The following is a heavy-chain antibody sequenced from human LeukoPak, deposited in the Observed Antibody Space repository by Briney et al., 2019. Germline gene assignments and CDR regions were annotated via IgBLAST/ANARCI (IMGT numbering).Heavy chain of an antibody. CDR2: INHSGST. CDR3: ARVLYYYDSSGYPDAAYFQH. J-gene: IGHJ1*01. D-gene: IGHD3-22*01. Sequence: PSETLSLTCAVYGGSFSGYYWSWIRQPPGKGLEWIGEINHSGSTNYNPSLKSRVTISVDKSKNQFSLKLSSVTAADTAVYYCARVLYYYDSSGYPDAAYFQHWGQGTLVTVSS. V-gene: IGHV4-34*01. CDR1: GGSFSGYY.